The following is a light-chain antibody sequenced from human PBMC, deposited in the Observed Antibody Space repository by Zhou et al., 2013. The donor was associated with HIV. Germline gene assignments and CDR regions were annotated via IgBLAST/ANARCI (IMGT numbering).Light chain of an antibody. CDR1: ESVKNNY. V-gene: IGKV3-20*01. J-gene: IGKJ4*01. CDR3: QQHDTSVT. Sequence: IVLTQSPGTLSLSPGERAALSCRASESVKNNYLAWYQQKLGQAPRLLIYGASNRATGIPXRFSGSGSGTDSTLTISRLEPEDFAVYYCQQHDTSVTFGGGTKVEI. CDR2: GAS.